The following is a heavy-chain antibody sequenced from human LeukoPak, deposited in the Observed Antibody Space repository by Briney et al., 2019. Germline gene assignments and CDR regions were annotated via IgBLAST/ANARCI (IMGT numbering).Heavy chain of an antibody. CDR3: ARHVQDTAMVTPLYYFDY. CDR1: GGSISSSTYY. Sequence: PSETLSLTCTVSGGSISSSTYYWGWTCQPPGKGLEWIGSIYYSGSSYYNPSLNSRVTISVDTSKNQFSLKLSSVTAADTAVYYCARHVQDTAMVTPLYYFDYWGQGTLVTVSS. J-gene: IGHJ4*02. V-gene: IGHV4-39*01. CDR2: IYYSGSS. D-gene: IGHD5-18*01.